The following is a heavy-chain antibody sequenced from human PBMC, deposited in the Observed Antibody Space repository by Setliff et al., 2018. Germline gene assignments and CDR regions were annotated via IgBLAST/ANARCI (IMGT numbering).Heavy chain of an antibody. CDR1: ADSISSSYDY. CDR2: IYNSGST. D-gene: IGHD5-12*01. J-gene: IGHJ4*02. V-gene: IGHV4-39*01. Sequence: KPSETLSLTCNVSADSISSSYDYWAWIRQPPGKGLEWIGSIYNSGSTYYHPSLKSRVSISVDTSKNQFSLKLSSVTAADTAVYYCARLGYRGDLDYWGQGTLVTVSS. CDR3: ARLGYRGDLDY.